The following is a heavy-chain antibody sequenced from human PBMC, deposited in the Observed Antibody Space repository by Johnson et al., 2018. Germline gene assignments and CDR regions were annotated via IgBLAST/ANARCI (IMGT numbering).Heavy chain of an antibody. Sequence: EVQLVESGGGSVQPGGSLRLSCAASGFAFSSYWMHWVRQAPGKGLVWVSRLNSDGSTSYADSVKGRFTISSDNPKTKLYLQMNSLRAEETAVYYCARDGYGPRWVHYYYMDVWGKGSTVTVSS. J-gene: IGHJ6*03. CDR3: ARDGYGPRWVHYYYMDV. D-gene: IGHD5-18*01. V-gene: IGHV3-74*01. CDR1: GFAFSSYW. CDR2: LNSDGST.